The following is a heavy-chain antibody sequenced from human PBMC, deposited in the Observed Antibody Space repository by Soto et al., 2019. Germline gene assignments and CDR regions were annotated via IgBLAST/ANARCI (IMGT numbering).Heavy chain of an antibody. J-gene: IGHJ6*02. CDR1: GGTFSSYA. CDR2: IIPIFGTA. V-gene: IGHV1-69*13. D-gene: IGHD2-2*01. CDR3: ARVYCSSTSCPMWDYYYGMDV. Sequence: SVKVSCKASGGTFSSYAISWVRQAPGQGLEWMGGIIPIFGTANYAQKFQGRVTITADESTSTAYMELSSLRSEDTAVYYCARVYCSSTSCPMWDYYYGMDVWGQGTTVTVSS.